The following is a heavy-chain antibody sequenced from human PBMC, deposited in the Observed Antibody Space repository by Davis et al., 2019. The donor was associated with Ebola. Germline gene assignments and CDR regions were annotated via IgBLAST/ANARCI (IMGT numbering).Heavy chain of an antibody. CDR2: INHSGST. V-gene: IGHV4-34*01. D-gene: IGHD4-17*01. CDR3: ARNAYDYGDYEERDYYYYYGMDV. CDR1: GGSFSGYY. Sequence: SETLSLTCAVYGGSFSGYYWSWIRQPPGKGLEWIGEINHSGSTNYNPSLKSRVTISVDTSKNQFSLKLSSVTAADTAVYYCARNAYDYGDYEERDYYYYYGMDVWGQGTTVTVSS. J-gene: IGHJ6*02.